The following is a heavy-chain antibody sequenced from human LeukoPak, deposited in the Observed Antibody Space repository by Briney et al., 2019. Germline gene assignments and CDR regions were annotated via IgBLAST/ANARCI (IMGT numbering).Heavy chain of an antibody. V-gene: IGHV1-2*04. Sequence: ASVKVSCKASGYTFTSYGISWVRHAPGQGLEWMGWINPNSGGTNYAQKFQGWVTMTRDTSISTAYMELSRLRSDDTAVYYCARELVRGVIRTTFGYWGQGTLVTVSS. CDR1: GYTFTSYG. CDR2: INPNSGGT. D-gene: IGHD3-10*01. CDR3: ARELVRGVIRTTFGY. J-gene: IGHJ4*02.